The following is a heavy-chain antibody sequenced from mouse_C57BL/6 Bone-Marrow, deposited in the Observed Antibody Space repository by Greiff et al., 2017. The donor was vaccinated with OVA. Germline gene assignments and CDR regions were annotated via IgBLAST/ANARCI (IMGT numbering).Heavy chain of an antibody. CDR3: ARGRNSNCAYAMDY. CDR2: INPNNGGT. J-gene: IGHJ4*01. V-gene: IGHV1-22*01. D-gene: IGHD2-5*01. Sequence: EVQLQQSGPELVKPGASVKMSCKASGYTFTDYNMHWVKQSHGKSLEWIGYINPNNGGTSYNQKFKGKATLTVNKSSSTAYMELRSLTSDDSAVYDCARGRNSNCAYAMDYWGQGTSVTVSA. CDR1: GYTFTDYN.